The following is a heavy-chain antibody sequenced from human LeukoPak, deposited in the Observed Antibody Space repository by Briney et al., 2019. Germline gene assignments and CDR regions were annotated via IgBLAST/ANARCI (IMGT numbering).Heavy chain of an antibody. Sequence: PSETLSLTCTVSGFSISTSYYWGWIRQPPGKGLEWVGSIYQSGSTYYNPSLKSRVTISGDTSKNQLSLKLNSVTAADTAVYYCASFGLAGGTFIKEAFDIWGQGTMVTVSS. CDR1: GFSISTSYY. V-gene: IGHV4-38-2*02. CDR2: IYQSGST. CDR3: ASFGLAGGTFIKEAFDI. D-gene: IGHD1-26*01. J-gene: IGHJ3*02.